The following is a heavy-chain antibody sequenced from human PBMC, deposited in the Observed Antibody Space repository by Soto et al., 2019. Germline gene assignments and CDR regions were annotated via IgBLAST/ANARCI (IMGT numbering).Heavy chain of an antibody. D-gene: IGHD6-6*01. CDR3: ARDEDPLKYHYYGMGV. CDR2: INYSGNT. V-gene: IGHV4-4*02. J-gene: IGHJ6*02. Sequence: PSETRSLTCAVSGGSISSTYWWSWVRQPPGKGLEWIGEINYSGNTNYNLSLKSRVTILVDKSKNQFSLKLTSVTAADTAVYYCARDEDPLKYHYYGMGVWGQGTTVTVSS. CDR1: GGSISSTYW.